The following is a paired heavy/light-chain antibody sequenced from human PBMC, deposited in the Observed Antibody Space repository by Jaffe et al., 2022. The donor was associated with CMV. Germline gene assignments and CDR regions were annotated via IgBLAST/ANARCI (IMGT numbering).Light chain of an antibody. V-gene: IGKV1-17*01. CDR1: PGIGND. Sequence: DIQMTQSPSSLSASVGDRVTITCRASPGIGNDLGWFQQKPGKAPKRLIYAASSLQSGVPSRFSGSGSGTEFTLTISSLQPEDFATYYCLQHNFYPYTFGQGTKVEIK. J-gene: IGKJ2*01. CDR2: AAS. CDR3: LQHNFYPYT.
Heavy chain of an antibody. Sequence: EVQLVESGGGLVQPGGSLRLSCTASGLMFSTYWMHWVRQAPGKGLVWVSRINSDGGSTNYADSVRGRFTVSRDNAKNTMYLQMNSLRGEDTAVYYCTRAFDIWGQGTMVTVSS. V-gene: IGHV3-74*01. CDR1: GLMFSTYW. CDR2: INSDGGST. CDR3: TRAFDI. J-gene: IGHJ3*02.